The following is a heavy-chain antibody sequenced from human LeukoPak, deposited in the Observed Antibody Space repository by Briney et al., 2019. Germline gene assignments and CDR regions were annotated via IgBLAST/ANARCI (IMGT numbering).Heavy chain of an antibody. Sequence: ASVKVSCKASGYTFTSYAMHWVRQAPGQGLEWMGWFNPENGNTNYAQKVQGRVTMTADTSTSTSYMELRSLRSDDTAVYYCAGEHSSSWDQFDYWGQGTLVTVSS. V-gene: IGHV1-18*01. J-gene: IGHJ4*02. CDR3: AGEHSSSWDQFDY. D-gene: IGHD6-13*01. CDR2: FNPENGNT. CDR1: GYTFTSYA.